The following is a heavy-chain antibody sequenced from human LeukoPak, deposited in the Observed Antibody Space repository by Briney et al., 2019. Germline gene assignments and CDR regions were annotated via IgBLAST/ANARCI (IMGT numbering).Heavy chain of an antibody. CDR1: GYTFTSCG. V-gene: IGHV1-18*01. J-gene: IGHJ4*02. Sequence: ASVTVSCKTSGYTFTSCGISWVRQAPGQGLEWMGWISPYRGKTNYGEKFQGRVTMTTDTSTSTAYMELRSLRSDDAAVYYCARDLDGSGSYYTDYWGQGTVVTVSA. CDR3: ARDLDGSGSYYTDY. CDR2: ISPYRGKT. D-gene: IGHD3-10*01.